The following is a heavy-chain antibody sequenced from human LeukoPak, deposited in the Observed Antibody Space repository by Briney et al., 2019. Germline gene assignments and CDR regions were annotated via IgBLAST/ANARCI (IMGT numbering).Heavy chain of an antibody. J-gene: IGHJ4*01. V-gene: IGHV3-23*01. D-gene: IGHD6-19*01. Sequence: GGSLRLSCAASGFSFSSYAMDWGRQAPGKGLEWVSGITGSGGSTYYADSVKGRFTISRDNSKNPLYLQMNSLRAEDTAVFYCGKTSGWHTYDFDNWGQGTLVTVSS. CDR1: GFSFSSYA. CDR3: GKTSGWHTYDFDN. CDR2: ITGSGGST.